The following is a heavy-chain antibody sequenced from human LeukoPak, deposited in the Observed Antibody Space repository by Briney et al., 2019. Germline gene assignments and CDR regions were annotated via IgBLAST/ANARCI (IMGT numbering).Heavy chain of an antibody. D-gene: IGHD3-16*01. CDR2: INPNSGGT. Sequence: ASVKVSCKASGYTFTGYYMHWVRQAPGQGLEWMGWINPNSGGTNYAQKFQGRVTMTRDTSISTAYMELSRLRSDDTAVYYCARDRDDYVWGTYILLDTWGQGTLVTVSS. J-gene: IGHJ5*02. CDR1: GYTFTGYY. V-gene: IGHV1-2*02. CDR3: ARDRDDYVWGTYILLDT.